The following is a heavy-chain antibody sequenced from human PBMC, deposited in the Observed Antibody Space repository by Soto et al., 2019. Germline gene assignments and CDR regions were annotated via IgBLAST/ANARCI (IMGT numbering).Heavy chain of an antibody. J-gene: IGHJ5*02. D-gene: IGHD6-13*01. Sequence: GASVKVSCKVSGYTLTELSMHWVRQAPGKGLEWMGGFDPEDGETIYAQKFQGRVTMTEDTSTDTAYMELSSLRSEDTAVYYCANFDSSSWNLNWFDPWGQGTLVTVSS. CDR2: FDPEDGET. CDR1: GYTLTELS. V-gene: IGHV1-24*01. CDR3: ANFDSSSWNLNWFDP.